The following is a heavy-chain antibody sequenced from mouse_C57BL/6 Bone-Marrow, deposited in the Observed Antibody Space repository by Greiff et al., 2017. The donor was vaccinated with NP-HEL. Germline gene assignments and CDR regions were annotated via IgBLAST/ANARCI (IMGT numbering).Heavy chain of an antibody. CDR2: INPSSGYT. CDR1: GYTFTSYT. CDR3: ARGGFLITTHY. V-gene: IGHV1-4*01. Sequence: QVQLKQSGAELARPGASVTMSCKASGYTFTSYTMHWVKQRPGQGLEWIGYINPSSGYTKYNQKFKDKATLTEDKSSSTAYMELSSLTSEDSAVYYCARGGFLITTHYWGQGTTLTVSS. J-gene: IGHJ2*01. D-gene: IGHD1-1*01.